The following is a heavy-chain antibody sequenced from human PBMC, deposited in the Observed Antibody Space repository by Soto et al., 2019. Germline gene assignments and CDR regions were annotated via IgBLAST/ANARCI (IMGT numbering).Heavy chain of an antibody. D-gene: IGHD3-10*02. V-gene: IGHV3-21*01. J-gene: IGHJ6*02. CDR1: GFIFSGDA. CDR3: VRDYVMDV. CDR2: ISTTSTYI. Sequence: GGSLRLSCEASGFIFSGDAMNWVRQAPGKGLEWVSSISTTSTYIYYADSVKGRFTISRDNAKNSLPLQMNNLRAEDTGVDYCVRDYVMDVWGQGTTVTVS.